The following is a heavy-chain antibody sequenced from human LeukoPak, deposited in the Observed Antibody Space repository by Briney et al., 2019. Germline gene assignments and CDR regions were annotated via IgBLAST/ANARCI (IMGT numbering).Heavy chain of an antibody. Sequence: GGSLRLSCAASGFTFSSYSMNWVRQAPGKGLEWVSSISSSSSYIYYADSVKGRFTISRDNAKNSLYLQMNSLRAEDTALYYCARVRGGSSGYFDYWGQGTLVTVSS. D-gene: IGHD6-13*01. J-gene: IGHJ4*02. V-gene: IGHV3-21*04. CDR1: GFTFSSYS. CDR2: ISSSSSYI. CDR3: ARVRGGSSGYFDY.